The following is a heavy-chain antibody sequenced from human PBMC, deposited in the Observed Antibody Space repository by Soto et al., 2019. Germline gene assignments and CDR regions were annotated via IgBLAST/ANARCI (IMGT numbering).Heavy chain of an antibody. V-gene: IGHV3-23*01. CDR2: ISGSGGST. CDR3: ARGYCSGDTCYHIDY. J-gene: IGHJ4*02. Sequence: GGSLRLSCAASGFTFSSYVMRWVRQAPGKGLEWVSSISGSGGSTYYTDSVKGRFTISRDNSKNTLYLQMNSLRAEDTAVYFCARGYCSGDTCYHIDYWGQGTLVTVSS. D-gene: IGHD2-15*01. CDR1: GFTFSSYV.